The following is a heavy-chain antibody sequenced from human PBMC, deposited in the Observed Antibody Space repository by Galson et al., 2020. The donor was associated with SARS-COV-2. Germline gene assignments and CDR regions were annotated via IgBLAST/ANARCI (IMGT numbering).Heavy chain of an antibody. CDR1: GFTLSSYA. V-gene: IGHV3-30*04. CDR3: ARDSVRGAYGGTWLYYFDF. Sequence: GGTLRLSCAASGFTLSSYAMHWVRQAPGKGLEWVAVISSGGNDKYFGDSVKGRFTISRDMSKNTMYLQVNSLRTEDTAVYYCARDSVRGAYGGTWLYYFDFWGQEPWSPSPQ. CDR2: ISSGGNDK. D-gene: IGHD2-15*01. J-gene: IGHJ4*01.